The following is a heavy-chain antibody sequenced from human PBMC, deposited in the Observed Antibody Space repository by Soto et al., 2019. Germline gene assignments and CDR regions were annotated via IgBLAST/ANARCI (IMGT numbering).Heavy chain of an antibody. J-gene: IGHJ4*02. CDR3: ARLRYLGRGDPGFDY. V-gene: IGHV3-7*01. CDR1: GFTFSDYW. D-gene: IGHD3-9*01. CDR2: IKQDGSEK. Sequence: EVQLVDSGGGLVQPGGSLRLSCAASGFTFSDYWMTWVRQAPGQGLEWVANIKQDGSEKYYVDSVKGRFTISRDNAKNSLYLQMNSRRVEDRAMYYCARLRYLGRGDPGFDYWGQGTLVTVSS.